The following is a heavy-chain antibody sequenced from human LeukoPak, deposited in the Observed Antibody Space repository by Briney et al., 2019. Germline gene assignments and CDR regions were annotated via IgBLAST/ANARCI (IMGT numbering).Heavy chain of an antibody. J-gene: IGHJ4*02. D-gene: IGHD3-10*01. CDR2: IYHRGST. CDR3: ARGGGITSFDY. V-gene: IGHV4-30-2*01. CDR1: GGSISSGGYS. Sequence: PSETLSLTCAVSGGSISSGGYSWRWIRQPPGKGLEWIGYIYHRGSTYYNPSLKTRVTISLDRSKNQFSLKLSSVTAADTAVYYCARGGGITSFDYWGQGTLVTVSS.